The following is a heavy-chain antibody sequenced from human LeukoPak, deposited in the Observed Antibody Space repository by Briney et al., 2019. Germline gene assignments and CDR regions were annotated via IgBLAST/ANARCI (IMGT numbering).Heavy chain of an antibody. CDR1: GGTFSSYA. V-gene: IGHV3-21*01. CDR3: ARSRSGYYEDY. Sequence: SCKASGGTFSSYAISWVRQAPGQGLEWISSITSTSSYKFYADSVKGRFTISRDNAQNSLYLQMNSLRAEDTAVYYCARSRSGYYEDYWGQGTLVTVSS. CDR2: ITSTSSYK. J-gene: IGHJ4*02. D-gene: IGHD3-22*01.